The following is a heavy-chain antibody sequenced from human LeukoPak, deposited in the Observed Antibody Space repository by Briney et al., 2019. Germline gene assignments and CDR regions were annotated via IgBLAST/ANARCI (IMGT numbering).Heavy chain of an antibody. V-gene: IGHV3-7*01. CDR3: ARDLNRIVVVPHYFDY. CDR1: GFTFSSYW. D-gene: IGHD3-22*01. CDR2: IKQDGSEK. J-gene: IGHJ4*02. Sequence: SGGSLTLSCAASGFTFSSYWMSWVRQAPGKGLEWVANIKQDGSEKYFVDSVKGRFTISRDNAKNSLYLQMNSLRAENTAVYYCARDLNRIVVVPHYFDYWGQGTLVTVSS.